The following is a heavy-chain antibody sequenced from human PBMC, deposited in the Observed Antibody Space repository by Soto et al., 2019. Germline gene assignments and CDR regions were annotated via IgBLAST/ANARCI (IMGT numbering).Heavy chain of an antibody. Sequence: GGSLRLSCAASGFTFSSYSMNWVRQAPGKGLEWVSYISSSSSTIYYADSVKGRFTISRDNAKNSLYLQMNSLRAEDTAVYYCARHAVAGDYYYYYYYMDVWGKGTTVTVSS. D-gene: IGHD6-19*01. CDR2: ISSSSSTI. V-gene: IGHV3-48*01. J-gene: IGHJ6*03. CDR1: GFTFSSYS. CDR3: ARHAVAGDYYYYYYYMDV.